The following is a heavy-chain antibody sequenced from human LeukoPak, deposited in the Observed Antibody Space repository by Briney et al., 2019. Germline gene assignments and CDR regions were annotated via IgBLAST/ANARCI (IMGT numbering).Heavy chain of an antibody. CDR2: TFTTGST. D-gene: IGHD3-3*01. CDR1: GGSISSASYY. V-gene: IGHV4-61*02. J-gene: IGHJ6*03. Sequence: SETLSLTCSVSGGSISSASYYWSWIRQPAGKGLEWIERTFTTGSTKYNPSLKSRVTMSLDTSKNQFSLRLSSVTAADTAVYYCARSQVGYFDSWSGYHYYYYMDVWGKGTTVTVSS. CDR3: ARSQVGYFDSWSGYHYYYYMDV.